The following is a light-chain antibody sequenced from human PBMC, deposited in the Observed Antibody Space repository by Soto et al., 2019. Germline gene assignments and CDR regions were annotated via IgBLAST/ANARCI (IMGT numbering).Light chain of an antibody. J-gene: IGKJ1*01. CDR3: QQYNSYST. Sequence: DIQMTQSPSTLYGSVGDRVTITCRASQTISSWLAWYQQKPGKAPKLLIYKASTLKSGVPSRFSSSGSGTEFTLTISSLQPDDAATYYCQQYNSYSTFGQGTKVDIK. CDR2: KAS. CDR1: QTISSW. V-gene: IGKV1-5*03.